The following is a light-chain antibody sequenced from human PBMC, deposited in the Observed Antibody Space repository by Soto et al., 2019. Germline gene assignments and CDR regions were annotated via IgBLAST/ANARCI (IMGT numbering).Light chain of an antibody. V-gene: IGLV2-11*01. J-gene: IGLJ3*02. CDR3: CSHSASIHWV. Sequence: QSALTQPRSVSGSPGQSVTLSCTGTSSDVGGYHYVSWYQHHPGKAPKIIIFDVNKRPSGVPDRFSGSKSGNTASLTISGLQTEDYAVYYCCSHSASIHWVFGGGTQLTVL. CDR1: SSDVGGYHY. CDR2: DVN.